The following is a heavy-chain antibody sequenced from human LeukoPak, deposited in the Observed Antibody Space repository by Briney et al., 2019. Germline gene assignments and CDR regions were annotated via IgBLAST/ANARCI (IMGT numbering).Heavy chain of an antibody. Sequence: GGSLRLYCAASGFTFSSYSMNWVRQAPGKGLEWVSSISSSSSYIYYADSVKGRFTISRDNAKNSLYLQMNSLRAEDTAVYYCARVPTDYDFWSGYYTGNYFDYWGQGTLVTVSS. CDR1: GFTFSSYS. D-gene: IGHD3-3*01. CDR3: ARVPTDYDFWSGYYTGNYFDY. V-gene: IGHV3-21*01. J-gene: IGHJ4*02. CDR2: ISSSSSYI.